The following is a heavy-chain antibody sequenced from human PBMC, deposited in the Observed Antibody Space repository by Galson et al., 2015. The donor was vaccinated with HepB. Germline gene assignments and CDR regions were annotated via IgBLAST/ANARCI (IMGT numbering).Heavy chain of an antibody. Sequence: SVKVSCKASGYTFTSYYMHWVRQAPGQGLEWMGIINPSGGSTSYAQKFQGRVTMTRDTSTSTVYMELSSLRSEDTAVYYCARERLAAAGRNWFDPWGQGTLVTVSS. CDR2: INPSGGST. CDR3: ARERLAAAGRNWFDP. V-gene: IGHV1-46*03. J-gene: IGHJ5*02. CDR1: GYTFTSYY. D-gene: IGHD6-13*01.